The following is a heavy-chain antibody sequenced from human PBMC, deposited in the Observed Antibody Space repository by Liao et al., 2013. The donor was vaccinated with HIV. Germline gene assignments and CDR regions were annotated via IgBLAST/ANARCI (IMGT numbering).Heavy chain of an antibody. D-gene: IGHD3-10*01. CDR1: GGSISSGSYY. Sequence: QVQLQESGPGLVKPSQTLSLTCTVSGGSISSGSYYWSWIRQPAGKGLEWIGYMHYSGPTKYNPSLKSRVTISVDTSKNQFSLKLNSVTAADTAVYHCARADVVYGSGTGSLGYYMDVWGIGTTVTVSS. J-gene: IGHJ6*03. CDR3: ARADVVYGSGTGSLGYYMDV. CDR2: MHYSGPT. V-gene: IGHV4-61*10.